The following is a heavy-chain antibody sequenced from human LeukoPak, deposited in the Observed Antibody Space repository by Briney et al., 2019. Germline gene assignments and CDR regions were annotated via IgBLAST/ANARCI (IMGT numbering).Heavy chain of an antibody. CDR1: GFTFINYG. CDR3: AKDRDTAMEIEY. Sequence: PPGGSLRLXCAASGFTFINYGMHWVRRAPGKGLEWVAVVWYDGSNKYCADSVKGRFTISRDNSKNTLYLQMNSLRAEDTAVYYCAKDRDTAMEIEYWGQGTLVTVSS. J-gene: IGHJ4*02. CDR2: VWYDGSNK. V-gene: IGHV3-33*06. D-gene: IGHD5-18*01.